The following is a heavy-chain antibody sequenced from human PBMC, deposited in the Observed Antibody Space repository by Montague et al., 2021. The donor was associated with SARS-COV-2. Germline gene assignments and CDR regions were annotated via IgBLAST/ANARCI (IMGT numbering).Heavy chain of an antibody. V-gene: IGHV3-33*08. J-gene: IGHJ4*02. CDR1: GFTFSSYG. CDR2: IWYDGSNK. CDR3: AREDIVVVTGNGLDY. Sequence: SLRLSCAASGFTFSSYGMHWVRQAPGKGLEWVAVIWYDGSNKYYXDSVKGRFTISRDNSKNTLCLQMNSLRAEDTAVYYCAREDIVVVTGNGLDYWGQGTLVTVSS. D-gene: IGHD2-21*02.